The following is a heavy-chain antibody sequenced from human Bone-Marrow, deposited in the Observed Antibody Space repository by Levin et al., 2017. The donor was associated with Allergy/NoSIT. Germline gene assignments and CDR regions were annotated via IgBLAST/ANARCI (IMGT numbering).Heavy chain of an antibody. V-gene: IGHV3-15*01. Sequence: PGGSLRLSCAVSGLTFTDAWMTWVRQAPGRGLEWLGRIKSKGSGGTTDYATPVKGRFAISRDDSKDTVYLQMNSLQTDDTAVYFCAWMGTFTTIDQWGQGTLVTVSS. CDR2: IKSKGSGGTT. J-gene: IGHJ5*02. D-gene: IGHD5-24*01. CDR3: AWMGTFTTIDQ. CDR1: GLTFTDAW.